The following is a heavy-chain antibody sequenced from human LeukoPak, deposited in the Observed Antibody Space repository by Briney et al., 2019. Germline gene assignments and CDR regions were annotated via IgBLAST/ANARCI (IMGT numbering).Heavy chain of an antibody. CDR3: AKLATGGPDY. D-gene: IGHD2-15*01. CDR1: GFTLSSYA. J-gene: IGHJ4*02. CDR2: SGGGGST. V-gene: IGHV3-23*01. Sequence: GGSLRLSYAASGFTLSSYAVSWVRQAPGEGLEWVSGSGGGGSTYYADSVKGRFTISRDNSKNTLYLQMNSLRAEDTAVYYCAKLATGGPDYWGQGTLVTVSS.